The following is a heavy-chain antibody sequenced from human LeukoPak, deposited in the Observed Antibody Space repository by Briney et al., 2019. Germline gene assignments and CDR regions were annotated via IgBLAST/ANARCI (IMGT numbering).Heavy chain of an antibody. CDR3: ARDKGYDVDY. V-gene: IGHV3-74*01. J-gene: IGHJ4*02. D-gene: IGHD5-12*01. CDR2: INADGSST. Sequence: GGSLRLSCTSSGFTFGDYAMSWVRQAPGKGLVWVSLINADGSSTSYADSVKGRFTISRDNAKNTLYLQMNSLRAEDTAVYYCARDKGYDVDYWGQGTLVTVSS. CDR1: GFTFGDYA.